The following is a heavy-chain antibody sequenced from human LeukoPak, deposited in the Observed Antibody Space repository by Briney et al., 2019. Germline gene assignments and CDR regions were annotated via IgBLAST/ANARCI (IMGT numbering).Heavy chain of an antibody. CDR2: IYTSGST. Sequence: PSETLSLTCTVSGGSISSYYWSWIRQPAGKGLEWIGRIYTSGSTNYNPSLKSRVTMSVDTSKNQFSLKLSSVTAADTAAYYCARDGSSWSHDAFDIWGQGTMVTVSS. V-gene: IGHV4-4*07. CDR1: GGSISSYY. CDR3: ARDGSSWSHDAFDI. D-gene: IGHD6-13*01. J-gene: IGHJ3*02.